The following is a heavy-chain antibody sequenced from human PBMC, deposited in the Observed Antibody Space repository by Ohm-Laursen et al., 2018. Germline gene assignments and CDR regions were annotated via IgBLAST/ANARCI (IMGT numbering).Heavy chain of an antibody. CDR3: AKAHLKNLDY. CDR2: ISNDENYK. V-gene: IGHV3-30*18. CDR1: GSTFSSYG. D-gene: IGHD1-14*01. Sequence: SLRLSCSASGSTFSSYGMHWVRQAPGKGLEWVAVISNDENYKNYADSVRGRFTISRDNSENTLYLQMNSLRAEDTAVYYCAKAHLKNLDYWGQGSLVTVSS. J-gene: IGHJ4*02.